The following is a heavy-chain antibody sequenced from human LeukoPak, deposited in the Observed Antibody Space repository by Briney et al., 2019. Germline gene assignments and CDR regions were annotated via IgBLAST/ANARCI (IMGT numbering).Heavy chain of an antibody. CDR2: IYYSGST. Sequence: SETLSLTCTVSGGSVSSGSYYWSWIRQPPGKGLEWIGYIYYSGSTNYNPSLKSRVTISVDTSKNQFSLKLSSVTAADTAVYYCARVQSSIVGATTPGAFDIWGQGTMVTVSS. CDR3: ARVQSSIVGATTPGAFDI. D-gene: IGHD1-26*01. CDR1: GGSVSSGSYY. J-gene: IGHJ3*02. V-gene: IGHV4-61*01.